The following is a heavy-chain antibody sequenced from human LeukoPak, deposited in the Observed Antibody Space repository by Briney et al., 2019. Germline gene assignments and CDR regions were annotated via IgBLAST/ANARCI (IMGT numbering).Heavy chain of an antibody. CDR2: IYHSGST. Sequence: PSQTLSLTCTVSGGSISSGGYYWSWIRQPPGKGLEWIGYIYHSGSTYYNPSLKSRVTISVDTSKNQFSLKLSSVTAADTAVYYCARDLGYSYVDYWGQGTLVTVSS. CDR1: GGSISSGGYY. J-gene: IGHJ4*02. V-gene: IGHV4-30-2*01. D-gene: IGHD5-18*01. CDR3: ARDLGYSYVDY.